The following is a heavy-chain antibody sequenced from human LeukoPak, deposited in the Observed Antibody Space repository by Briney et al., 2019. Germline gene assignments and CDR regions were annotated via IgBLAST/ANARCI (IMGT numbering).Heavy chain of an antibody. CDR2: ITYRSAGDST. J-gene: IGHJ4*02. CDR3: TKVSTTGVGGRGYFDQ. V-gene: IGHV3-23*01. CDR1: GFTFSNYW. D-gene: IGHD1-1*01. Sequence: GGSLRLSCATSGFTFSNYWMSWVRQAPGKGLEWVSFITYRSAGDSTYYADSVRGRFTISRDSSKSTLYLQMNSLRAEDTAVYYCTKVSTTGVGGRGYFDQWGQGTQVTVSS.